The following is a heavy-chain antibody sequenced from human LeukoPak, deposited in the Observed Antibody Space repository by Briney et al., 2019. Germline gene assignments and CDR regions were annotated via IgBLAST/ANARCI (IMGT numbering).Heavy chain of an antibody. CDR3: VHMVNTVTMSWGAFDI. Sequence: SRPTLVKPTQTLTLTCTFSGFSLSTSGVGVGWIRQPPGKALEWPALIYWSDDKRYRPSLNSRLTITKDTSKNQVVLIMTKMDPVDTATYYCVHMVNTVTMSWGAFDIWGQGTMVTVSS. CDR2: IYWSDDK. D-gene: IGHD4-17*01. CDR1: GFSLSTSGVG. J-gene: IGHJ3*02. V-gene: IGHV2-5*01.